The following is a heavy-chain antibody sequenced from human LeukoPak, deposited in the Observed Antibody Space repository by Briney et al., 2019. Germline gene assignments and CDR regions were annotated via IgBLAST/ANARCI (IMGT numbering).Heavy chain of an antibody. CDR2: MNQDGSEK. CDR1: GFTFSSYW. CDR3: AREMQRYFDWYNDY. D-gene: IGHD3-9*01. J-gene: IGHJ4*02. V-gene: IGHV3-7*03. Sequence: PGGSLRLSCAASGFTFSSYWMNWVRQAPGKGLEWVANMNQDGSEKYYVDSVKGRFTISRDNAKNSPYLQMNSLRAEDTAVYYCAREMQRYFDWYNDYWGQGTLVTVSS.